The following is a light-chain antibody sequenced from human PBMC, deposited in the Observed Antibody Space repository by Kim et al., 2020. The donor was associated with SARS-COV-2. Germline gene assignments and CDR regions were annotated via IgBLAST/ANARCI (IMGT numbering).Light chain of an antibody. V-gene: IGKV1-39*01. CDR1: QNIYTY. CDR3: QLCATTPRT. J-gene: IGKJ1*01. CDR2: AAS. Sequence: DIQMTQSPSSLSASVGDRVAITCRASQNIYTYLNWYQQEPGKAPKLLIYAASSLQSGLPSRFTGSGFGTVFTLTITSLQPDDFATYKCQLCATTPRTFGQGTKVDIK.